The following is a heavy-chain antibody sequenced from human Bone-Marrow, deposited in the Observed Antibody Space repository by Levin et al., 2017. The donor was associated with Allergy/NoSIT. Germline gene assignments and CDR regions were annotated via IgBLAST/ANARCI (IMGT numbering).Heavy chain of an antibody. V-gene: IGHV1-18*01. CDR2: ISAYNGNT. CDR3: ARDYAFWSGYRLWENWFDP. CDR1: GYTFTSYG. D-gene: IGHD3-3*01. Sequence: ASVKVSCKASGYTFTSYGISWVRQAPGQGLEWMGWISAYNGNTNYAQKLQGRVTMTTDTSTSTAYMELRSLRSDDTAVYYCARDYAFWSGYRLWENWFDPWGQGTLVTVSS. J-gene: IGHJ5*02.